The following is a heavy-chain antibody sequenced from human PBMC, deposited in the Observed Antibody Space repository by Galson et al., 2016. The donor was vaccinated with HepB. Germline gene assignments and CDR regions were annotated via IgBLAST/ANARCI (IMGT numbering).Heavy chain of an antibody. CDR1: GFTFSNYV. CDR2: ISYDGDYK. CDR3: ARASGAMGSRYPDY. D-gene: IGHD3-10*01. Sequence: SLRLSCAASGFTFSNYVMFWVRQAPDKGLEWVAIISYDGDYKYYADSVKGRFTISRDNSKNTLYLQMDSLRSEDTAVFYCARASGAMGSRYPDYWGQGTLVAVS. J-gene: IGHJ4*02. V-gene: IGHV3-30*04.